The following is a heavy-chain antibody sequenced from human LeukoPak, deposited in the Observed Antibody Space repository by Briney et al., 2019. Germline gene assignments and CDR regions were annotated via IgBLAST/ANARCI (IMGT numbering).Heavy chain of an antibody. D-gene: IGHD3-16*01. CDR2: ISSSSSYI. V-gene: IGHV3-21*01. CDR3: ARAVLLGSFDP. J-gene: IGHJ5*02. Sequence: GGSLRLSCAASGFTFSSYSMNWVRPAPGKGLEWVSSISSSSSYIYYADSVKGRFTISRDNAKNSLYLQMNSLRAEDTAVYYCARAVLLGSFDPWGQGTLVTVSS. CDR1: GFTFSSYS.